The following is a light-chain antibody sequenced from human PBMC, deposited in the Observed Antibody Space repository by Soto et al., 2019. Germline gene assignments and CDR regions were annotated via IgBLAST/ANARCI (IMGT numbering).Light chain of an antibody. CDR1: QSVSSSY. J-gene: IGKJ1*01. CDR2: GAS. CDR3: QKYGSSPET. V-gene: IGKV3-20*01. Sequence: EIVLTQSPGTLSLSPGERATLSCRASQSVSSSYLAWYQQKPGQAPRLLIYGASSRASGIPDRFSGSGYGTDFTLTISRLEPEDFAVYYCQKYGSSPETFGQGTKVEIK.